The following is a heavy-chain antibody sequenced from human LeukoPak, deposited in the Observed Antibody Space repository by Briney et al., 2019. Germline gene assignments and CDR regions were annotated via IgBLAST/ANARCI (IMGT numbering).Heavy chain of an antibody. CDR3: AKGLEMATIMYY. Sequence: TSSNYYWGWIRQAPGKGLAWVSYISSTSSTKYYADSVKGRFTISRDNAKSSLYLQMNSLRAEDTAVYYCAKGLEMATIMYYWGQGTLVTVSS. D-gene: IGHD5-24*01. J-gene: IGHJ4*02. V-gene: IGHV3-11*04. CDR1: TSSNYY. CDR2: ISSTSSTK.